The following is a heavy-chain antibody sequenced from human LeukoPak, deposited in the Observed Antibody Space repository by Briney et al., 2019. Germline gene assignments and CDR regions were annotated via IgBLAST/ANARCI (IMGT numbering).Heavy chain of an antibody. CDR2: IYHSGST. J-gene: IGHJ4*02. Sequence: SETLSLTCTVSGYSISSGYYWGWIRQPPGKGLEWIGSIYHSGSTYYNPSLKSRVTISVDTSQNQFSLKLSSVTAADTAVYYCARGGYSYGFDNFDFWGQGTLVTVSS. CDR3: ARGGYSYGFDNFDF. V-gene: IGHV4-38-2*02. CDR1: GYSISSGYY. D-gene: IGHD5-18*01.